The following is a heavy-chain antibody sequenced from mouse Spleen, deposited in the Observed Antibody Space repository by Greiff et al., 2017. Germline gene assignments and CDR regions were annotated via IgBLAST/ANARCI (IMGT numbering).Heavy chain of an antibody. CDR3: ARHDYDYDETLDY. CDR2: ISSGGSYT. V-gene: IGHV5-6*01. CDR1: GFTFSSYG. D-gene: IGHD2-4*01. J-gene: IGHJ2*01. Sequence: EVHLVESGGDLVKPGGSLKLSCAASGFTFSSYGMSWVRQTPDKRLEWVATISSGGSYTYYPDSVKGRFTISRDNAKNTLYLQMSSLKSEDTAMYYCARHDYDYDETLDYWGQGTTLTVSS.